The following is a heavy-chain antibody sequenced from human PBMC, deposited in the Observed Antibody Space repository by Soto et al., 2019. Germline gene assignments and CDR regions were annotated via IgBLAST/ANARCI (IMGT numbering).Heavy chain of an antibody. V-gene: IGHV3-23*01. CDR1: GFAFNNFA. Sequence: EVQFLESGGGLAQPGGTLRLSCAASGFAFNNFAMTWVRQAPGKGLEWVSGISGRGTSTYYADSVKGRFTISRDNSKSVVYLGMNSRRTEATAVYDCARGQGRFCTSGSCYFVYWGQGSLVTVTS. D-gene: IGHD2-15*01. CDR2: ISGRGTST. CDR3: ARGQGRFCTSGSCYFVY. J-gene: IGHJ4*02.